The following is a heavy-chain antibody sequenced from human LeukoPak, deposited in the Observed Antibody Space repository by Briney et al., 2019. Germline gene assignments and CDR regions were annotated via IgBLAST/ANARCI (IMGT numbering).Heavy chain of an antibody. J-gene: IGHJ3*02. Sequence: SETLSLTCTVSGGSISSSSYYWGWIRQPPGKGLEWIGSIYYSGSTYYNPSLKSRVTISVDTSKNQFSLKLSSVTAADTAVYYCARDRLYDSSGYYYHAFDIWGQGTMVTVSS. CDR3: ARDRLYDSSGYYYHAFDI. CDR2: IYYSGST. CDR1: GGSISSSSYY. D-gene: IGHD3-22*01. V-gene: IGHV4-39*07.